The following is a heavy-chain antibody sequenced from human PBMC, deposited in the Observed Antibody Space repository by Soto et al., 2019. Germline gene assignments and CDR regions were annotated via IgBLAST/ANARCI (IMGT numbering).Heavy chain of an antibody. CDR2: INPNSGGT. Sequence: ASVKVSCKASGYTFTGYYMHWVRQAPGQGLEWMGWINPNSGGTNYAQKFQGWVTMTRDTSISTAYMELSSLRSEDTAVYYCARVRKDAFDIWGQGTMVTVSS. CDR1: GYTFTGYY. J-gene: IGHJ3*02. V-gene: IGHV1-2*04. CDR3: ARVRKDAFDI.